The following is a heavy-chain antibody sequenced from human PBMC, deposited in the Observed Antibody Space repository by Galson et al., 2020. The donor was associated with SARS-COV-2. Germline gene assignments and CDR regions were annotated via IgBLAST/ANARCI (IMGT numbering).Heavy chain of an antibody. CDR1: GFTFDDYA. V-gene: IGHV3-9*01. CDR3: AKIPHQDEPFDY. J-gene: IGHJ4*02. Sequence: GGSLRLSCAASGFTFDDYAMHWVRQAPGKGLEWVSGISWNSGSIGYADPVKGRFTISRDNAKNSLYLQMNSLRAEDTALYYCAKIPHQDEPFDYWGQGTLVTVSS. D-gene: IGHD2-2*02. CDR2: ISWNSGSI.